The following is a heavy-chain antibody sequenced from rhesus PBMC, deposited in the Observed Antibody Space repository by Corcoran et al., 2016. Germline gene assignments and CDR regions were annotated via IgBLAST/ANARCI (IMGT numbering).Heavy chain of an antibody. V-gene: IGHV4S7*01. J-gene: IGHJ4*01. CDR1: GGSISSSNW. CDR2: IYGGRGST. CDR3: ARRLATVTLSYFDY. Sequence: QVQLQESGPGLVKPSETLSLTCAVSGGSISSSNWWSWIRQSPGKGLEWIGYIYGGRGSTSYNPTLKSRVTISTATTKNQLSLKLSSVTAADTAVYYCARRLATVTLSYFDYWGQGVLVTVSS. D-gene: IGHD5-36*02.